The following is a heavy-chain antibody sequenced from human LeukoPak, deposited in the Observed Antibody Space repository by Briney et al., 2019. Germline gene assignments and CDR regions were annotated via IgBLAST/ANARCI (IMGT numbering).Heavy chain of an antibody. CDR2: IYYSGST. Sequence: PGESLRLSCAASGFTVSSNYMSWVRQPPGKGLEWIGYIYYSGSTNYNPSLKSRVTISVDTSKNQFSLKLSSVTAADTAVYYCARALGVGCSGGSCYSGRYYYGMDVWGQGTTVTVSS. CDR1: GFTVSSNY. V-gene: IGHV4-59*02. D-gene: IGHD2-15*01. J-gene: IGHJ6*02. CDR3: ARALGVGCSGGSCYSGRYYYGMDV.